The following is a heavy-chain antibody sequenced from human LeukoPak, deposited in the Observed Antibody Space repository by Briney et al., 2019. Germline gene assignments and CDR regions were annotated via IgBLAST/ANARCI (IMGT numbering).Heavy chain of an antibody. J-gene: IGHJ4*02. CDR3: ARGWLAETTVVTPYNY. D-gene: IGHD4-23*01. Sequence: SVKVSCKASGGTFISHAISWVRQAPGQGLEWMGGIIPIFGTPNYAQKFQGRVTITADESTSTAYMELSSLRSEDTAVYYCARGWLAETTVVTPYNYWGQGTLVTVSS. V-gene: IGHV1-69*13. CDR2: IIPIFGTP. CDR1: GGTFISHA.